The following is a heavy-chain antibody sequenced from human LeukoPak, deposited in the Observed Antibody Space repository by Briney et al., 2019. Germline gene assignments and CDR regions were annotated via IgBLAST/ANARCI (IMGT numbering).Heavy chain of an antibody. V-gene: IGHV1-2*02. CDR2: INPNSGGT. D-gene: IGHD1-1*01. Sequence: ASVKVSCKASGYTFTGYYMHWVRQAPGQGLEWMGWINPNSGGTNYAQKFQGRVTMTRDTSISTAYMKLSRLRSDDTAVYYCARVATKPHNWFDPWGQGTLVTVSS. CDR1: GYTFTGYY. J-gene: IGHJ5*02. CDR3: ARVATKPHNWFDP.